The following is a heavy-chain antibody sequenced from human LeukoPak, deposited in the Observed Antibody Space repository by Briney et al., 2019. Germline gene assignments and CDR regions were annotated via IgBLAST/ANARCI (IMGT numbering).Heavy chain of an antibody. CDR3: VKDLKAGGILTD. Sequence: PGGSLRLSGAASGFNFDDYAMHWVRQPPGKGLEGVSGISANSADAGYADSVKGRFTISRDNAKSSLFLQMHSLRADDTAFYYCVKDLKAGGILTDWGQGTLVTVSS. V-gene: IGHV3-9*01. CDR2: ISANSADA. J-gene: IGHJ1*01. D-gene: IGHD3-9*01. CDR1: GFNFDDYA.